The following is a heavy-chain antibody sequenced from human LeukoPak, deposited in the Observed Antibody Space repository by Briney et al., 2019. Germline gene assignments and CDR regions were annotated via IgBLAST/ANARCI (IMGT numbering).Heavy chain of an antibody. J-gene: IGHJ4*02. CDR3: ARSGFSTGFYMDF. Sequence: GASVKVSFKSSGYTFTGYYIHWLRQAPGQGLEWMGWIDPPSGATNYAQKFQDTVTITRDRSIGTAYMEVRRLKSDDTAVYYCARSGFSTGFYMDFWGQGTLVPVSS. CDR2: IDPPSGAT. V-gene: IGHV1-2*02. D-gene: IGHD2-8*02. CDR1: GYTFTGYY.